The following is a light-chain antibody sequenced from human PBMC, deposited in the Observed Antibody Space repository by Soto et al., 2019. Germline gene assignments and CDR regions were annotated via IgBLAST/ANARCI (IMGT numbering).Light chain of an antibody. Sequence: DIQMTQSPSTLSASVGDRVTITCRASQSISSWLAWYQQKPGKAPKLLIYKASSLESGVPSRFSGSGSGTEFTLTISSLQPDDFAIYYCQQYKSFSLTFGVGTKVEIK. J-gene: IGKJ4*01. CDR1: QSISSW. CDR3: QQYKSFSLT. CDR2: KAS. V-gene: IGKV1-5*03.